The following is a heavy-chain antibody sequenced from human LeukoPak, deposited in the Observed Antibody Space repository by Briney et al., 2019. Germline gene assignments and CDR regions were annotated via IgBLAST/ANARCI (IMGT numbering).Heavy chain of an antibody. D-gene: IGHD2-2*01. CDR2: INHSGST. Sequence: SETLSLTCTVYGGSFSGYYWSWIRQPPGKGLEWIGEINHSGSTNYNPSLKSRVTISVDTSKNQFSLKLSSVTAADTAVYYCARESSTNYYYYYGMDVWGQGTTVTVSS. V-gene: IGHV4-34*01. J-gene: IGHJ6*02. CDR3: ARESSTNYYYYYGMDV. CDR1: GGSFSGYY.